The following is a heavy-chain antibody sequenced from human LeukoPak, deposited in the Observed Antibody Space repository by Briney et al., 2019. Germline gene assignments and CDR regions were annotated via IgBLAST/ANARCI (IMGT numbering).Heavy chain of an antibody. J-gene: IGHJ3*02. D-gene: IGHD3-22*01. CDR2: IYSGGST. V-gene: IGHV3-66*01. CDR1: GFTVSSNY. Sequence: GGSLRLSCAASGFTVSSNYMSWVRQAPGKGLERVSVIYSGGSTYYADSVKGRFTISRDNSKNTLYLQMNSLRAEDTAVYYCARDWSPPNYYDSSGDELNAFDIWGQGTMVTVSS. CDR3: ARDWSPPNYYDSSGDELNAFDI.